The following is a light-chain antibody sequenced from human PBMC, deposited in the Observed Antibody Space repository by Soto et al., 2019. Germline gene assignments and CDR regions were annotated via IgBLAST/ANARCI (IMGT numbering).Light chain of an antibody. Sequence: THSPSALSASVVDGVTITCLASQIVRSYLLWYQQKPGQAPRLLISDASNRATGIPARFSGSGSETDFTLTISSLEPEDFAVYYCQQSYSWPPITFGQGTRLEIK. CDR1: QIVRSY. CDR3: QQSYSWPPIT. J-gene: IGKJ5*01. CDR2: DAS. V-gene: IGKV3-11*01.